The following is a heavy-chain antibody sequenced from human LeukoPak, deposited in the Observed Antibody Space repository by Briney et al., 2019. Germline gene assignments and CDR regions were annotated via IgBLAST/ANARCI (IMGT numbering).Heavy chain of an antibody. J-gene: IGHJ4*02. CDR2: IYSGGST. D-gene: IGHD3-22*01. V-gene: IGHV3-66*04. CDR3: ASHDYDSSGYYYDFDY. CDR1: GGSFSGYY. Sequence: ETLSLTCAVYGGSFSGYYWSWVRQAPGKGLEWVSVIYSGGSTYYADSVKGRFTISRDNSKNTLYLQMNSLRAEDTAVYYCASHDYDSSGYYYDFDYWGQGTLVTVSS.